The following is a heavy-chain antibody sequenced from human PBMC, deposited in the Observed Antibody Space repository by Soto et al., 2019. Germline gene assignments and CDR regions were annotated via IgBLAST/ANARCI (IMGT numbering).Heavy chain of an antibody. CDR2: IYYSGST. CDR1: GGSISSGGYY. D-gene: IGHD5-18*01. Sequence: PSETLSLTCTVSGGSISSGGYYWSWIRQHPGKGLEWIGYIYYSGSTYYNPSLKSRVTISVDTSKNQFSLKLSSVTAADTAVYYCARVNLVDTGSTFYYYYGMDVWGQGTTVTVSS. J-gene: IGHJ6*02. V-gene: IGHV4-31*03. CDR3: ARVNLVDTGSTFYYYYGMDV.